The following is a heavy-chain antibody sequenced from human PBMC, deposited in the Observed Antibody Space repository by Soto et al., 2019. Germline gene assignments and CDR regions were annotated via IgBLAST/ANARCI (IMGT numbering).Heavy chain of an antibody. D-gene: IGHD3-22*01. V-gene: IGHV4-39*01. CDR3: ARHLDSSGYYKPLYYFDY. Sequence: QLQLQESGPGLVKPSETLSLTCTVSGGSISSSSYYWGWIRQPPGKGLEWIGSIYYSGSTYYNPSLKSRVTISVDTAKNQFSLKLSSVTAAYTAVYYCARHLDSSGYYKPLYYFDYWGQGTLVTVSS. CDR2: IYYSGST. J-gene: IGHJ4*02. CDR1: GGSISSSSYY.